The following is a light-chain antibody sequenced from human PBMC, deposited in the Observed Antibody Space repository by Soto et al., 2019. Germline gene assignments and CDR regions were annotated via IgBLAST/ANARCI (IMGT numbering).Light chain of an antibody. J-gene: IGKJ1*01. CDR3: LQFSLFPRT. CDR1: QSLVYSDGNTY. CDR2: QVS. V-gene: IGKV2-24*01. Sequence: VLTQTPLSSPVTLGQPASISCRSSQSLVYSDGNTYLSWLQQRPGQPPRLLIYQVSNRFSGVPDRVSGSGAGTDFALKISSVVAEDVGVYSCLQFSLFPRTFGQGTKVEI.